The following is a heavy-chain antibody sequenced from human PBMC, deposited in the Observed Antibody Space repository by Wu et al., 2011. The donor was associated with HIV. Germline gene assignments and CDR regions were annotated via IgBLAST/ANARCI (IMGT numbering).Heavy chain of an antibody. CDR1: GGNFSSYS. CDR2: IVPVLGGS. D-gene: IGHD1-1*01. V-gene: IGHV1-69*11. J-gene: IGHJ6*03. Sequence: QVQLVQSGAEVKKPGTSVKVSCKAAGGNFSSYSITWVRQAPGQGLEWMGGIVPVLGGSNYARRFQGRVTITADESRTTVHMEVRSLRSDDSAVYFCTRSTEAVAHPYYFLNIWGEGTTVTVSS. CDR3: TRSTEAVAHPYYFLNI.